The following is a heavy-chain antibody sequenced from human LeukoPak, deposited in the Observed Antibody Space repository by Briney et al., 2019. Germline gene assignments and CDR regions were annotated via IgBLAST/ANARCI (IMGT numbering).Heavy chain of an antibody. Sequence: GGSLRLSCAASGFTFSSYGMHWVRQAPGKGLEWVAFIRYDGSNKYYADSVKGRFTISRDNSKNTLYLQMNSLRAEGTAVYYCAKDRSSSSYGKGAFDIWGQGTMVTVSS. J-gene: IGHJ3*02. CDR3: AKDRSSSSYGKGAFDI. V-gene: IGHV3-30*02. CDR1: GFTFSSYG. D-gene: IGHD6-13*01. CDR2: IRYDGSNK.